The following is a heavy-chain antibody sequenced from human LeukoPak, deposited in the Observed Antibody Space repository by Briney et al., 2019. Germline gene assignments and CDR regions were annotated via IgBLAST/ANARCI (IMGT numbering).Heavy chain of an antibody. J-gene: IGHJ5*02. CDR2: IYTSGST. CDR1: GGSISSGSYY. Sequence: SETPSLTCTVSGGSISSGSYYWSWIRQPAGKGLEWIGRIYTSGSTNYNPSLKSRVTISVDTSKNQFSLKLSSVTAADTAVYYCARDLSGCSSTSCYKWFDPWGQGTLVTVSS. D-gene: IGHD2-2*02. CDR3: ARDLSGCSSTSCYKWFDP. V-gene: IGHV4-61*02.